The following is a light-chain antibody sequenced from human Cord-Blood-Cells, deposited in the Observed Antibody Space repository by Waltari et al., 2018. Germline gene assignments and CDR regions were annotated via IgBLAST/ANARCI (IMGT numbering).Light chain of an antibody. CDR1: RSAVGSYNL. Sequence: QSALTQPASVSGSPGQSTTISCTGTRSAVGSYNLVSWYQQPPGKAPKLMIYEGSKRPSGVSNRFSGSKSGNTASLTISGLQAEDEADYYCCSYAGSRVVFGGGTKLTVL. J-gene: IGLJ2*01. CDR2: EGS. CDR3: CSYAGSRVV. V-gene: IGLV2-23*01.